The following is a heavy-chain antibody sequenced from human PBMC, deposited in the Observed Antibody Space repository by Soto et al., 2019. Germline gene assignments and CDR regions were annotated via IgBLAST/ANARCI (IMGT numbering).Heavy chain of an antibody. V-gene: IGHV3-33*07. J-gene: IGHJ6*02. D-gene: IGHD2-15*01. Sequence: GSLSLSCEDSGFIFIQNARACVSQSPGKGLEWVTVIWYDGSNKYYADSVKGRFTISRDNSKNTLYLQMNSLRAEDTAVYYCARDGCSGGSCYPPGYYYGMDVWGQGTTVTVAS. CDR2: IWYDGSNK. CDR1: GFIFIQNA. CDR3: ARDGCSGGSCYPPGYYYGMDV.